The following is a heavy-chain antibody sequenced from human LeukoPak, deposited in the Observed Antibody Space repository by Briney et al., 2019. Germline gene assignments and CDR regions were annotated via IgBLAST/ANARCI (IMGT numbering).Heavy chain of an antibody. D-gene: IGHD1-7*01. V-gene: IGHV4-59*01. CDR3: ARVQTGTGDIDY. CDR2: IYYSGST. CDR1: GGSISSYY. J-gene: IGHJ4*02. Sequence: PSETLSLTCTVSGGSISSYYWSWIRQPPGKGLEWIGYIYYSGSTNHNPSLKSRVTISVDTSKNQFSLKLSSVTAADTAVYYCARVQTGTGDIDYWGQGTLVTVSS.